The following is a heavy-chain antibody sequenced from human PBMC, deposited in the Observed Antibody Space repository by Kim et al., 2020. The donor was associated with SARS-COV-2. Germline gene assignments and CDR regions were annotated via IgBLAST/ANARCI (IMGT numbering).Heavy chain of an antibody. Sequence: QGRVTITADKSTSTAYMELSSLRSEDTAVYYCARSTYYYDGSGYHFDYWGQGTLVTVSS. J-gene: IGHJ4*02. D-gene: IGHD3-22*01. CDR3: ARSTYYYDGSGYHFDY. V-gene: IGHV1-69*02.